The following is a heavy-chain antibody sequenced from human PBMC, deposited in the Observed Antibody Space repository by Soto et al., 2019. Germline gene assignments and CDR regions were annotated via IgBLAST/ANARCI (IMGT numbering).Heavy chain of an antibody. V-gene: IGHV1-18*01. D-gene: IGHD3-9*01. CDR1: GNTFTSYE. J-gene: IGHJ6*02. CDR3: ATTTGYSYLYYGMDV. Sequence: ASVKVSCKASGNTFTSYEINWVRQATGHGLEWMGRISVYNGDTNYAQKVQGRVTMTTDTSTNTAYMELRSLRTDDTAVYYCATTTGYSYLYYGMDVWGQGTTVTVS. CDR2: ISVYNGDT.